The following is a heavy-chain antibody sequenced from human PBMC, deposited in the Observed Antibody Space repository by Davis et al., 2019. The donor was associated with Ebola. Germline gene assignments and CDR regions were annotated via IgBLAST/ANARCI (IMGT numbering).Heavy chain of an antibody. D-gene: IGHD3-16*02. V-gene: IGHV3-11*01. CDR3: AREHILPRYVWGSYRAYYYYGMDV. CDR2: ISSSGSTI. J-gene: IGHJ6*02. CDR1: GFTFSDYY. Sequence: PGGSLRLSCAAYGFTFSDYYMSWIRQAPGTGLEWLSYISSSGSTIYYADSVKGRFTISRDNAKNSLYLQMNSLRAEDTALYYCAREHILPRYVWGSYRAYYYYGMDVWGQGTTVTVSS.